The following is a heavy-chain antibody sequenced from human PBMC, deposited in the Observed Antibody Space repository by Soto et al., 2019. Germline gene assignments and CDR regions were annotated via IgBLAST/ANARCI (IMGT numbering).Heavy chain of an antibody. CDR2: VNPHTGGT. J-gene: IGHJ4*02. D-gene: IGHD6-13*01. Sequence: QVQLVQSGAEVKKPGASVKVSCKTTGYTFIGYYLNWVRQAPGQGLEWMGWVNPHTGGTHYAQKFEGSVTMTRVTSTYTAYMELSGLKFDDTATYFCARVMAYEQKLVPFDSWGQGNLVTVSS. V-gene: IGHV1-2*02. CDR3: ARVMAYEQKLVPFDS. CDR1: GYTFIGYY.